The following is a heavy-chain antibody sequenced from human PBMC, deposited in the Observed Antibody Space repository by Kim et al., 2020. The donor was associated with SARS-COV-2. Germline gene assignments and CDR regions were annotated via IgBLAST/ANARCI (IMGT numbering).Heavy chain of an antibody. D-gene: IGHD3-16*01. V-gene: IGHV6-1*01. CDR3: ASGLGGRFDP. CDR2: TYYRSKWYN. Sequence: SQTLSLTCAISGDSVSSNSAAWNWIRQSPPRGLEWLGRTYYRSKWYNDYAVSVKSRITINPDTSKNQFSLQLNSVTPEDTAVYFCASGLGGRFDPWGQGTLVTVSS. CDR1: GDSVSSNSAA. J-gene: IGHJ5*02.